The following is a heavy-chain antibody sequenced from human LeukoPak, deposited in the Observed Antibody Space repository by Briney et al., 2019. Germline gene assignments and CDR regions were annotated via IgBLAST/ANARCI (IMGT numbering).Heavy chain of an antibody. CDR2: ISGSGGST. CDR1: GFTFSSYA. CDR3: AGQDIVVVVAATPYDNWFDP. V-gene: IGHV3-23*01. D-gene: IGHD2-15*01. J-gene: IGHJ5*02. Sequence: GGSLRLSCAASGFTFSSYAMSWVRQAPGRGLEWVSAISGSGGSTYYADSVKGRFTISRDNSKNTLYLQMNSLRAEDTAVYYCAGQDIVVVVAATPYDNWFDPWGQGTLVTVSS.